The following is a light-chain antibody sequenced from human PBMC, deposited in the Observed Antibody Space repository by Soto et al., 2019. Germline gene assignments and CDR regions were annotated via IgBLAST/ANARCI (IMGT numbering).Light chain of an antibody. CDR1: SSDVGAYNF. CDR2: EVS. Sequence: QSALTQPASVSGSPGQSITISCAGTSSDVGAYNFVSWYQQHPGNAPKLMIYEVSNRPSGVSDRFSGSKSGNTASLTISGLQAEDEADYYCSSFTTSNTWMFGGGTKLTV. V-gene: IGLV2-14*01. J-gene: IGLJ3*02. CDR3: SSFTTSNTWM.